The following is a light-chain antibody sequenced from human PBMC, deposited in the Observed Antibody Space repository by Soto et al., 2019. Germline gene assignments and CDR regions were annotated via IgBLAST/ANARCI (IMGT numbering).Light chain of an antibody. Sequence: AIQLTQSPSSLSASVGDRVTITCRASQGISSALAWYQQTPGKPPKLLIYDASSLEVGVPSRFSGSGSVTAFTLTISGPQPEDFATYYCHQFNNYPFTFGPGTKV. CDR2: DAS. CDR3: HQFNNYPFT. J-gene: IGKJ3*01. V-gene: IGKV1D-13*01. CDR1: QGISSA.